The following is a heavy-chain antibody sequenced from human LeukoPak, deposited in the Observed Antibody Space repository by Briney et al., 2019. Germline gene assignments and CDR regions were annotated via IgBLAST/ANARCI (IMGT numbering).Heavy chain of an antibody. D-gene: IGHD3-10*01. V-gene: IGHV4-59*01. CDR2: SYYNGNT. J-gene: IGHJ6*03. CDR3: ARYYYGSGSYFYMDV. CDR1: GGSITNYY. Sequence: SETLSLTCTVSGGSITNYYWSWIRQPPGKGLEWIGFSYYNGNTNYNPSLKSRVTISVDTSKNQFSLKLSSVTAADTAIYYCARYYYGSGSYFYMDVWGKGTTVTVSS.